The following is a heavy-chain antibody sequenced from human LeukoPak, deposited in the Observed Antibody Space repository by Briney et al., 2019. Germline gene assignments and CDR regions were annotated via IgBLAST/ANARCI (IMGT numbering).Heavy chain of an antibody. CDR2: IYYSGSS. J-gene: IGHJ4*02. D-gene: IGHD3-22*01. Sequence: SETLSLTCTVSGGSIRGYYWSWIRQPAGKGLEWIAYIYYSGSSNYNPSLKSRVTISVDTSKNQSSLNLRSVTGADTAVYDCTRNATSPYDCSGYYKGRHFDYWGQGTLVTVSS. CDR3: TRNATSPYDCSGYYKGRHFDY. V-gene: IGHV4-59*01. CDR1: GGSIRGYY.